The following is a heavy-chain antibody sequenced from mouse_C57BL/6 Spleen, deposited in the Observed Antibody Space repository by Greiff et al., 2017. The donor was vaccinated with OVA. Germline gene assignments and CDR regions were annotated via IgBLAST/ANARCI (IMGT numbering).Heavy chain of an antibody. CDR2: ISDGGSYT. D-gene: IGHD4-1*01. Sequence: EVKFVESGGGLVKPGGSLKLSCAASGFTFSSYAMSWVRQTPEKRLEWVATISDGGSYTYYPDNVKGRFTISRDNAKNNLYLQMSHLKSEDTAMYYCARVWDYWYFDVWGTGTTVTVSS. CDR3: ARVWDYWYFDV. V-gene: IGHV5-4*03. CDR1: GFTFSSYA. J-gene: IGHJ1*03.